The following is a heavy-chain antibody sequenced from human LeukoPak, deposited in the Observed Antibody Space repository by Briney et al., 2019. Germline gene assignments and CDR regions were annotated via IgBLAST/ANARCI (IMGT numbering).Heavy chain of an antibody. D-gene: IGHD6-19*01. Sequence: LGGSLRLSCAASGFTFSSNWMSWVRQAPRKGLEWVANINQGGSEKYYAASVKGRFTISRDNAKNSLYLQMNSLRAEDAAVYYCARAPYSSDWYGFDHWGQGTLVTVSS. CDR3: ARAPYSSDWYGFDH. J-gene: IGHJ4*02. CDR2: INQGGSEK. V-gene: IGHV3-7*01. CDR1: GFTFSSNW.